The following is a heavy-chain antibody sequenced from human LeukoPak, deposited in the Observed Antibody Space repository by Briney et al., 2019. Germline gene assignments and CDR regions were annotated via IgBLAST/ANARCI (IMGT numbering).Heavy chain of an antibody. CDR2: IKSKASGGTT. V-gene: IGHV3-15*01. CDR3: TTAPTPYFDS. Sequence: GGSLRLSCAASGFTFSNAWLSWVRQAPGKGLEWVGRIKSKASGGTTDYGAPVKGRFMISRDDSINMLYLQMNSLKTEDTALYYCTTAPTPYFDSWGQGALVTVSS. J-gene: IGHJ4*02. CDR1: GFTFSNAW.